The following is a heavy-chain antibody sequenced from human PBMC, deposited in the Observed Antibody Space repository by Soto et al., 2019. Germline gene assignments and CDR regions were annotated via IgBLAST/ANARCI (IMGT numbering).Heavy chain of an antibody. CDR2: ISYDGSNK. V-gene: IGHV3-30-3*01. D-gene: IGHD3-10*02. J-gene: IGHJ4*02. CDR3: ARGAGGGLRTGSY. CDR1: GFTFSSYA. Sequence: QVQLVESGGGVVQPGRSLRLSCAASGFTFSSYAMHWVRQAPGKGLEWVAVISYDGSNKYYADSVKGRFTISRDNSKNALDLQMNRLRAEDPAVYYCARGAGGGLRTGSYWGQGTLVSVSS.